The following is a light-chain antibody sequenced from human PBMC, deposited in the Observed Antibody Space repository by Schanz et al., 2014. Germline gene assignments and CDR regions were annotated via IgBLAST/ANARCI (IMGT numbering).Light chain of an antibody. V-gene: IGKV3-11*01. J-gene: IGKJ5*01. CDR1: QTVSNY. Sequence: EIVLTQSPATLSLSPGERATLSCRASQTVSNYLAWYQQKPGQAPRLLIYGASNRATGIPARFSGGGSGTDFTLTISSLEPEDFAVYYCQQRKKWPITFGQGTRLEIK. CDR2: GAS. CDR3: QQRKKWPIT.